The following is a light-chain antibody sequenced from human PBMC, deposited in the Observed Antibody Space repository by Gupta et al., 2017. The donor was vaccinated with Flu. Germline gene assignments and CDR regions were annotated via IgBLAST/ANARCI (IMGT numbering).Light chain of an antibody. J-gene: IGLJ3*02. V-gene: IGLV2-23*01. CDR2: EGS. CDR1: SSDVGSYNL. Sequence: QSALTQPASVSGSPGQSITISCTGTSSDVGSYNLVSWYQQHPGKAPKLMIYEGSKRPSGVSNRFSGSKSGNTASLTISGRQAEDEADYYCGSDAGSGVFGGGTKLTVL. CDR3: GSDAGSGV.